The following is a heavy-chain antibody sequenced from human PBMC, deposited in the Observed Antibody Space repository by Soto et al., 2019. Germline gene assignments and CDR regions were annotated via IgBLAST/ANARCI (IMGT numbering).Heavy chain of an antibody. V-gene: IGHV1-3*05. D-gene: IGHD6-6*01. CDR3: VKDHPSLSI. CDR1: GSTFSDYT. Sequence: QVQLVQSGAEEKKPGASVKISCKASGSTFSDYTMHWVRQAPGQKFEWMGWINVGKGHTKYSQNFQGRLTITRDTSASTAYMELSSLSSEDTAVYYCVKDHPSLSIWGQGTLVTVSS. J-gene: IGHJ4*02. CDR2: INVGKGHT.